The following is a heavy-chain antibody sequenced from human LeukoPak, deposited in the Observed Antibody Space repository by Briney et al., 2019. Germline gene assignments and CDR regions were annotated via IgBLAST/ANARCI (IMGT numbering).Heavy chain of an antibody. Sequence: SETLSLTCAVYGGPFSGYYWSWIRQPPGKGLEWIGEINHSGSTNYNPSLKSRVTISVDTSKNQFSLKLSSVTAADTAVYYCAREYYDILTGYLQFDYWGQGTLVTVSS. J-gene: IGHJ4*02. CDR3: AREYYDILTGYLQFDY. D-gene: IGHD3-9*01. CDR1: GGPFSGYY. CDR2: INHSGST. V-gene: IGHV4-34*01.